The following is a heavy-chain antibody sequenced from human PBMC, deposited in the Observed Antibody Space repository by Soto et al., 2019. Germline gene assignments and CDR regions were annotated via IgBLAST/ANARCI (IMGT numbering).Heavy chain of an antibody. D-gene: IGHD3-16*01. CDR3: AKKYYDYVWGVGD. Sequence: QVQLVESGGGVVQPGRSLRLSCAASGFTFSTYGMHWVRQAPGKGLEWVAVISYDGSNKYYADSVKGRFIISRDNSKNTLDLQMKSLRVEDTAVYYCAKKYYDYVWGVGDWGQGTLVTVSS. J-gene: IGHJ4*02. CDR2: ISYDGSNK. CDR1: GFTFSTYG. V-gene: IGHV3-30*18.